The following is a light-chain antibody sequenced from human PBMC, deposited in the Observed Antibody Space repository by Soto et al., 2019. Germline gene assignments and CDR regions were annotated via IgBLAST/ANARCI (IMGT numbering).Light chain of an antibody. CDR3: QHYNTYPWP. CDR2: VAS. CDR1: QSISTW. V-gene: IGKV1-5*01. Sequence: DIQMTQSPSTLSASVGDRVTITCRASQSISTWLAWYQHRPGKATKLLIYVASTLESGVPSRFSGSGSGTEFTLTISSLQPDDFATYFCQHYNTYPWPFGHGTKVEIK. J-gene: IGKJ1*01.